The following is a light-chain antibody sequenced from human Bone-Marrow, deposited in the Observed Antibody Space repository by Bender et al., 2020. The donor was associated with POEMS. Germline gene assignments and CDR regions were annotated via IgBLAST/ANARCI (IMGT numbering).Light chain of an antibody. CDR3: SSYTTSGSVV. CDR1: NTEVGGYDL. Sequence: VSGSLGQSVTISCSGTNTEVGGYDLVSWYQQHPGKAPKLMIYEATKRPSGVSNRFAGSKTGNTASLTISGLQAEDDGDYFCSSYTTSGSVVFGTGTEVSVL. CDR2: EAT. V-gene: IGLV2-14*02. J-gene: IGLJ1*01.